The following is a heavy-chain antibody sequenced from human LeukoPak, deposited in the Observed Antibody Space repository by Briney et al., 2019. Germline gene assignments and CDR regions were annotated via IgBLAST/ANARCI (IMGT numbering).Heavy chain of an antibody. CDR2: VHPNTGNT. V-gene: IGHV1-8*01. J-gene: IGHJ5*02. D-gene: IGHD1-14*01. CDR3: ARGPRNDP. Sequence: GASVKVSCKTSGYPFTTYEINWVRQAAGQGLEWMGWVHPNTGNTAYAQRFQGRVTMTRDTSISKAYMELSSLTSNDTAVYFCARGPRNDPWGQGTLVTVSS. CDR1: GYPFTTYE.